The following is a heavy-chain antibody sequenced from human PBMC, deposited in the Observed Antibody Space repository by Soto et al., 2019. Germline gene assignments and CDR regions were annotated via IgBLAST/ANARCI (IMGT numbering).Heavy chain of an antibody. CDR2: IYYSGST. Sequence: QVQLQESGPGLVKPSQTLSLTCTVSGGSISRGCYYWSWIRQHPGKGLEWIGYIYYSGSTYYNPSLLSRVTITVDTSKNHFSLNLSSVTAADTAVYYCARTIFGVVIPDYWGQGTLVTVSS. V-gene: IGHV4-31*03. CDR1: GGSISRGCYY. J-gene: IGHJ4*02. CDR3: ARTIFGVVIPDY. D-gene: IGHD3-3*01.